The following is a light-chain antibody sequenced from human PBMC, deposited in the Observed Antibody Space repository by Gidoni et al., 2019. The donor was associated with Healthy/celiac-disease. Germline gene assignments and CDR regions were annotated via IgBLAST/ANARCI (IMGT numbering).Light chain of an antibody. V-gene: IGKV3-11*01. J-gene: IGKJ3*01. CDR1: QSVSSS. CDR2: DAS. Sequence: EIVLTQSPATLSLSPGERATLSCRASQSVSSSLAWYQQKPGQAPRLLIYDASNRATGIPARFSGSGSGTDFTLTISSLEPEDFAVYYWQQRSNWPPTFGPGTKVDIK. CDR3: QQRSNWPPT.